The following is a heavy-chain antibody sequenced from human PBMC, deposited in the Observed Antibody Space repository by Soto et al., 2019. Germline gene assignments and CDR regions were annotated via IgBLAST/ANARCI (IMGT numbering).Heavy chain of an antibody. D-gene: IGHD4-17*01. V-gene: IGHV1-2*04. J-gene: IGHJ4*02. CDR2: INPNSGGT. Sequence: AAVKVSCKASGYTFTGYYMHWVRQAPGQGLEWMVWINPNSGGTNYAQKFQGWVAMTRDTSISTAYMELSRLRSDDTAVYYCATDYGDSSFDYWGQGTLVTVSS. CDR1: GYTFTGYY. CDR3: ATDYGDSSFDY.